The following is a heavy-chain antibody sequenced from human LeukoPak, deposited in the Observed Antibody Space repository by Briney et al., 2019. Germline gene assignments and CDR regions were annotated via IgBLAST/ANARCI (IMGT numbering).Heavy chain of an antibody. CDR2: INHSGST. Sequence: SETLSLTCAVYGGSFSGYYWSWIRQPPGKGLERIGEINHSGSTNHNPSLKSRVTISVDTSKNQFSLKLSSVTAADTAVYYCARWRELLWFGEGKNWFDPWGQGTLVTVSS. V-gene: IGHV4-34*01. CDR3: ARWRELLWFGEGKNWFDP. D-gene: IGHD3-10*01. J-gene: IGHJ5*02. CDR1: GGSFSGYY.